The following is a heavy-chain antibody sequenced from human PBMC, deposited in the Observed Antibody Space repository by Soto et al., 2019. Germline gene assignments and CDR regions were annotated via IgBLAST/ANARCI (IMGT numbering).Heavy chain of an antibody. V-gene: IGHV3-64D*08. Sequence: GGSLRLSCSASGFTFSSYAMHWVRQAPGKGLEYVSAISSNGGSTYYADSVKGGFTISRDNSKNTLYLQMSSLRAEDTAADYCLEVPHITIFGVVIPNYFDYWGQGTLVTVSS. CDR1: GFTFSSYA. D-gene: IGHD3-3*01. CDR3: LEVPHITIFGVVIPNYFDY. CDR2: ISSNGGST. J-gene: IGHJ4*02.